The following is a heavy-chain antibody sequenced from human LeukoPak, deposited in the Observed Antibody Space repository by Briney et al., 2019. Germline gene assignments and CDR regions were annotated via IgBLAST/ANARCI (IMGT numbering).Heavy chain of an antibody. CDR3: ARVDNWNDFPPRENWFDP. V-gene: IGHV1-18*01. Sequence: ASVKVSCKASGYTFTSYGISWVRQAPGQGLEWMGWISAYNGNTNYAQKLQGRVTMTTDTSTSTAYMELRSLRSDDTAVYYCARVDNWNDFPPRENWFDPWGQGTLVTVSS. J-gene: IGHJ5*02. CDR1: GYTFTSYG. D-gene: IGHD1-20*01. CDR2: ISAYNGNT.